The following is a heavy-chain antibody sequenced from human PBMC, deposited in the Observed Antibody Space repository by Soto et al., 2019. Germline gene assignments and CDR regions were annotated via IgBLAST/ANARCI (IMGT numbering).Heavy chain of an antibody. CDR1: GGSISSSSYY. CDR3: ASLDCSSTSCYQYYFDY. D-gene: IGHD2-2*01. Sequence: SSETLSLTCTVSGGSISSSSYYWGWIRQPPGKGLEWIGSIYYSGSTYCNPSLKSRVTISVDTSKNQFSLKLSSVTAADTAVYYCASLDCSSTSCYQYYFDYWGKGTLVTVST. CDR2: IYYSGST. J-gene: IGHJ4*02. V-gene: IGHV4-39*01.